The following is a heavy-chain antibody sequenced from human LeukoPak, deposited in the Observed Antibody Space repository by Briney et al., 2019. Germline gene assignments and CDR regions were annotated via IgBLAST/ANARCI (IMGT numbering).Heavy chain of an antibody. V-gene: IGHV4-34*01. CDR2: INHSGST. Sequence: PSETLSLTCAVYGGSFSGYYWSWIRQPPGKGLEWIGEINHSGSTNYNPSLKSRVTISVDTSKNQFSLKQSSVTAADTAVYYCARGPSTRRRYSSSWYAGGWFDPWGQGTLVTVSS. CDR3: ARGPSTRRRYSSSWYAGGWFDP. CDR1: GGSFSGYY. J-gene: IGHJ5*02. D-gene: IGHD6-13*01.